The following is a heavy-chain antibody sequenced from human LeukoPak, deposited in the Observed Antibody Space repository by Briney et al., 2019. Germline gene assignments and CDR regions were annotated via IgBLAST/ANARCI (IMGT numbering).Heavy chain of an antibody. J-gene: IGHJ4*02. CDR3: ARDRAVPGRIDY. CDR1: GDPISSYF. CDR2: IYTSGST. Sequence: SETLSLTCTVSGDPISSYFWTWIRQPAGKGLEGIGRIYTSGSTNYNPSLKSRVTMSVDTFKNQFSLKLSSVTAADTAVYYCARDRAVPGRIDYWGQGSLVTVSS. V-gene: IGHV4-4*07. D-gene: IGHD6-19*01.